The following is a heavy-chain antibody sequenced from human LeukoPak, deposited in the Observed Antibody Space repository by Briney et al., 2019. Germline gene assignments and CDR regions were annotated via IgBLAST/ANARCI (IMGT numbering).Heavy chain of an antibody. CDR2: IYYSGTT. CDR1: GVSISSSNFY. CDR3: ARRRWGYSSRQVDP. V-gene: IGHV4-39*01. D-gene: IGHD6-13*01. Sequence: SETLSLTCTVSGVSISSSNFYWDWIHQPPGKGLEWIGNIYYSGTTYYNPSLKSRVTISLDTSKNQFSLKLSSVTAADTAVYYCARRRWGYSSRQVDPWGQGTLVTVSS. J-gene: IGHJ5*02.